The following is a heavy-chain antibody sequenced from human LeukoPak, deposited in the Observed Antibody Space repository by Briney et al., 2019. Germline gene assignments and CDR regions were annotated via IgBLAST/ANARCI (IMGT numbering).Heavy chain of an antibody. CDR3: ARGPRGAYAGTPLFDS. CDR2: VNPNSGGT. CDR1: GYTFIGYY. V-gene: IGHV1-2*06. J-gene: IGHJ4*02. Sequence: ASVKVSCRASGYTFIGYYIHWVRQAPGQGLEWMGRVNPNSGGTNYAQKFEGRVTMTRDTSNSTAYMDLSRLTSDDTALYFCARGPRGAYAGTPLFDSRGQGSLLTVSS. D-gene: IGHD2-2*01.